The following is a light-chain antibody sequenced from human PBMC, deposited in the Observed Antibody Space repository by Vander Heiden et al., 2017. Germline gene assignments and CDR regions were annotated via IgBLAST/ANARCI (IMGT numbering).Light chain of an antibody. Sequence: DIQMTQSPSSLSASVGDRVTITCRASQSISSYLNWYQQKPGKAPKLLIYAASSLQSGVPSRFSGSGSGTDFTLTISSLQPEDFATYYCQQSYNNPYNVGQGTKLEIK. CDR1: QSISSY. CDR2: AAS. J-gene: IGKJ2*01. CDR3: QQSYNNPYN. V-gene: IGKV1-39*01.